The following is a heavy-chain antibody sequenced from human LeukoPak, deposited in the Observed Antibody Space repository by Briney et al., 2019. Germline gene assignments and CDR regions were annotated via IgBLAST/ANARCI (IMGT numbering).Heavy chain of an antibody. V-gene: IGHV1-46*01. J-gene: IGHJ6*02. CDR1: GYTFTSYY. CDR2: INPSGGST. Sequence: ASVKVSCKASGYTFTSYYMHWVRQAPGQGLEWMGIINPSGGSTSYAQKFQGRVTITADKSTSTAYMELSSLRSEDTAVYYCARERGSREASGPLGHYYYYYYGMDVWGQGTTVTVSS. CDR3: ARERGSREASGPLGHYYYYYYGMDV. D-gene: IGHD3-10*01.